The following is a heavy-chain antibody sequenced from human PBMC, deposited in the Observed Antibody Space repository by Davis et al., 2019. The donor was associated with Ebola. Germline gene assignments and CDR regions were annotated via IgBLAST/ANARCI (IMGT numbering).Heavy chain of an antibody. Sequence: GGSLRLSCAASGFVFSTYVMSWVRRAPGKGLEWVSTLGLSADTYYADSVKGRFTISRDNAKKSLYLEMNNVRLEDAASYYCARVVLLSAAEIYFDYWGQGALVTVSS. CDR1: GFVFSTYV. V-gene: IGHV3-23*01. D-gene: IGHD2-15*01. CDR2: LGLSADT. CDR3: ARVVLLSAAEIYFDY. J-gene: IGHJ4*02.